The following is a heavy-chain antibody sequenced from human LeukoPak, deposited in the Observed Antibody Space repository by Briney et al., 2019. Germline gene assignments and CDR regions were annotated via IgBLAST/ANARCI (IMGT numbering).Heavy chain of an antibody. CDR3: ARLGSGTYETDC. CDR2: ITRSGCST. V-gene: IGHV3-23*01. J-gene: IGHJ4*02. Sequence: GGSLRLSCAASGFTFNSNSMNWVRQAPGKGLEWVSAITRSGCSTFYADSVKGRFTISRDNSKNTQYLQMNSLRAEDTALYYCARLGSGTYETDCWGQGTLVAVSS. CDR1: GFTFNSNS. D-gene: IGHD1-26*01.